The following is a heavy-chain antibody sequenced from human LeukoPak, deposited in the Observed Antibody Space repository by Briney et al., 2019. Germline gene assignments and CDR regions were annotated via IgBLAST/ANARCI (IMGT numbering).Heavy chain of an antibody. V-gene: IGHV5-51*01. CDR3: ARQRTDYYDSNGYYYSDY. D-gene: IGHD3-22*01. CDR1: GYSFTSYW. J-gene: IGHJ4*02. CDR2: IYPGDSDT. Sequence: KTGESLKISCKGSGYSFTSYWIGWVRQMPGKGLEWMGIIYPGDSDTRYSPSFQGQATISADKSISTAYLQWSSLKASDTAMYYCARQRTDYYDSNGYYYSDYWGQGTLVTVSS.